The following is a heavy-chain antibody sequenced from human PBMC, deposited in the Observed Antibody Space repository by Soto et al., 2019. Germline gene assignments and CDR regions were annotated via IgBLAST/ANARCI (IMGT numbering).Heavy chain of an antibody. V-gene: IGHV4-61*01. CDR3: ARDFDYFGS. CDR2: VSHTGRT. J-gene: IGHJ4*02. D-gene: IGHD3-3*01. Sequence: QVHLQESGPGLVRPSATLSLTCTVSGGSFKSGSYYWGWIRQPPGKGLEWIGYVSHTGRTEYNPSLKSPVSISMDTSKNEFSLDLDSATPADTAVYFCARDFDYFGSWGQGTLVTVS. CDR1: GGSFKSGSYY.